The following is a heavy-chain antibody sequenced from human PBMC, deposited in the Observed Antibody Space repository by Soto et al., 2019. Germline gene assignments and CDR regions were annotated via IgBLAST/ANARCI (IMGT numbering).Heavy chain of an antibody. Sequence: EVQLLESGGGLVQPGGYQRVSCAASGFTFSSYAMSWVRQAPGKGLEWVSAISGSGGSTYYADSVKGRFTISRDNSKNTLYLQMNSLRAEDTAVYYCAKDLIGSGWYVLGYWGQGTLVTVSS. CDR3: AKDLIGSGWYVLGY. V-gene: IGHV3-23*01. J-gene: IGHJ4*02. CDR1: GFTFSSYA. CDR2: ISGSGGST. D-gene: IGHD6-19*01.